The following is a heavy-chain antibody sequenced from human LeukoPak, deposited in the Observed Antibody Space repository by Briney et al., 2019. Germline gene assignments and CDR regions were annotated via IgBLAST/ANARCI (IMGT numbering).Heavy chain of an antibody. Sequence: QTGGSLRLSCATSGFTLSSYAMHWVRQAPGKGLERVATVAHDGVNKYYIDSVNGRFAITRDSSRNTLYLQMNNLRPEDTAVYYCARDWGASGWYNGFDSWGQGALVTVSS. D-gene: IGHD6-19*01. V-gene: IGHV3-30*03. J-gene: IGHJ5*01. CDR2: VAHDGVNK. CDR1: GFTLSSYA. CDR3: ARDWGASGWYNGFDS.